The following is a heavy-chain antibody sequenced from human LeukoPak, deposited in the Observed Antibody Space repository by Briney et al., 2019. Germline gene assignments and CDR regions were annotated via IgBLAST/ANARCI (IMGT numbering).Heavy chain of an antibody. CDR3: AKDLFGGWNDDRWQTGFDY. CDR1: GFTFSNYV. J-gene: IGHJ4*02. CDR2: ISYDGSNK. V-gene: IGHV3-30*18. D-gene: IGHD1-1*01. Sequence: GGSLRLSCAASGFTFSNYVMHWVRQAPGKGLEWVAVISYDGSNKYYADSVKGRFTISRDNSKNTLYLQMNSLRAEDTAVYYCAKDLFGGWNDDRWQTGFDYWGQGTLVTVSS.